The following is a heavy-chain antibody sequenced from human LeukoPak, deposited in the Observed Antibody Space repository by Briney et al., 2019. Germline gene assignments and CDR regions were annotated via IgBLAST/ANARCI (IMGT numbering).Heavy chain of an antibody. V-gene: IGHV1-69*04. J-gene: IGHJ4*02. D-gene: IGHD6-13*01. Sequence: SVKVSCKASGGTFISYTISWVRQAPGQGLEWMGRIIPILGIANYAQKLQGRVTITADKSTRTAYMELSSLRSDDTAVYYCARESSSLHYFDYWGQGTLVTVSS. CDR3: ARESSSLHYFDY. CDR2: IIPILGIA. CDR1: GGTFISYT.